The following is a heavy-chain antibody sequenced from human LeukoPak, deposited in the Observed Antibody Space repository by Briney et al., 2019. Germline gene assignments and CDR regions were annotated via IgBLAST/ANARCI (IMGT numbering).Heavy chain of an antibody. Sequence: PSETLSLTCTVSGGSISSYYWSWIRQPPGKGLEWLGYIYYSGSTNYNPSLKSRVTISVDTSKNQFSLKLSSVTAADTAVYYCARGTGWFGELFSFDYWGQGTLVTVSS. V-gene: IGHV4-59*01. CDR3: ARGTGWFGELFSFDY. D-gene: IGHD3-10*01. CDR2: IYYSGST. CDR1: GGSISSYY. J-gene: IGHJ4*02.